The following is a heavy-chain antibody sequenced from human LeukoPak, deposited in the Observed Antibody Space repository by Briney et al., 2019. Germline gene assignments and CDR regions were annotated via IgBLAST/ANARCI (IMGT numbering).Heavy chain of an antibody. Sequence: SETLSLTCTVSGGSISSGSYYWSWIRQPAGTGLEWIGRIYTSGSTNYNPSLKSRVIISVDTSKNQFSLELSSVTAADTAVYYCARDRGYGGNVLFDYWGQGTLVTVSS. D-gene: IGHD4-23*01. CDR1: GGSISSGSYY. V-gene: IGHV4-61*02. J-gene: IGHJ4*02. CDR2: IYTSGST. CDR3: ARDRGYGGNVLFDY.